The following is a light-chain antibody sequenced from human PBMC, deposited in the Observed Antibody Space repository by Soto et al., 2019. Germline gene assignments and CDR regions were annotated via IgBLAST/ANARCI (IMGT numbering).Light chain of an antibody. Sequence: ELVMTHSPATLSVSPCERATLSFRASQSFSSNVAWYQQKPGQAPRLLIYGTSTRVTGIPARFSGSGSGTEFTLTISSLQSEDFAVYYCQQYYNWPLTFGGGTKVDIK. CDR3: QQYYNWPLT. CDR2: GTS. V-gene: IGKV3-15*01. J-gene: IGKJ4*01. CDR1: QSFSSN.